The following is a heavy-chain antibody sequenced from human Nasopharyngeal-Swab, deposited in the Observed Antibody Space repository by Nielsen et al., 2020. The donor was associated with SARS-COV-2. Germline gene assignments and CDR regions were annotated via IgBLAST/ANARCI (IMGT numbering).Heavy chain of an antibody. V-gene: IGHV3-53*01. D-gene: IGHD1-26*01. CDR1: GFAVSTNF. CDR3: ARVGGATVPLSTFDI. Sequence: GEALKISCAASGFAVSTNFLTLVRQAPGRGLEWVSVIYAGDTTHYADSVKGRFAISRDDSKNTLYLQMNSLRAEDTALYFCARVGGATVPLSTFDIWGPGTMVTVSS. J-gene: IGHJ3*02. CDR2: IYAGDTT.